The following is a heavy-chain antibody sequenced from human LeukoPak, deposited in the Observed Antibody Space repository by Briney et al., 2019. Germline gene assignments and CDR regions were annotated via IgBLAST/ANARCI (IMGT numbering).Heavy chain of an antibody. D-gene: IGHD6-13*01. CDR1: GFTFSSYA. CDR2: ISYDGSNK. J-gene: IGHJ4*02. V-gene: IGHV3-30-3*01. CDR3: ARSSSWRESRGGRDY. Sequence: GGSLRLSCAASGFTFSSYAMHWVRQAPGKGLEWVAVISYDGSNKYYADSVKGRFTISRDNAKNSLYLQMNSLRAEDTAVYYCARSSSWRESRGGRDYWGQGTLVTVSS.